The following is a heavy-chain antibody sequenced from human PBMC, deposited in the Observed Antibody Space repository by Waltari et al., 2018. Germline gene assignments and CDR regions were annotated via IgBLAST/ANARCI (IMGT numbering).Heavy chain of an antibody. Sequence: QVQLQQWGAGLLKPSETLSLTCAVYGGSFSGYYWSWIRQPPGKGLEWIGEINHSGSPNYNPSLKSRVTISVDTSKNQFSLKLSSVTAADTAVYYCARGFYGDIDYWGQGTLVTVSS. V-gene: IGHV4-34*01. CDR2: INHSGSP. CDR3: ARGFYGDIDY. D-gene: IGHD4-17*01. CDR1: GGSFSGYY. J-gene: IGHJ4*02.